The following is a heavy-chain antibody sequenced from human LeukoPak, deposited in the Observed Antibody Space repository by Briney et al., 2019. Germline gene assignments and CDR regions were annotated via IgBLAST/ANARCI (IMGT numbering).Heavy chain of an antibody. CDR3: ARDFLGESGAGGY. D-gene: IGHD3-10*01. V-gene: IGHV3-21*01. CDR1: GFIFSSYT. Sequence: GGSLRLSCAGSGFIFSSYTMNWVRQTTGKGLEWIASISPTAVSTFHADSVKGRFTISRDNGRNSVYLQMYSLRAEDTAVYFCARDFLGESGAGGYWGQGILVTVSS. J-gene: IGHJ4*02. CDR2: ISPTAVST.